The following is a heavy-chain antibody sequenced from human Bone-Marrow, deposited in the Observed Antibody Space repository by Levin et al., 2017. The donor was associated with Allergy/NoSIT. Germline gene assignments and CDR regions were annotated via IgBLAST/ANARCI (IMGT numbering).Heavy chain of an antibody. CDR3: ARVPLPGKEDFYFDY. J-gene: IGHJ4*02. V-gene: IGHV1-2*02. CDR2: INPNSGGT. CDR1: GYTLTGYH. Sequence: GESLKISCKTSGYTLTGYHMHWVRQAPGQGLEWMGWINPNSGGTKYAQKFQGRVTMTRDTSISTAYLEVSSLRSDDTAVYYCARVPLPGKEDFYFDYWGQGTLVTVSS. D-gene: IGHD1-14*01.